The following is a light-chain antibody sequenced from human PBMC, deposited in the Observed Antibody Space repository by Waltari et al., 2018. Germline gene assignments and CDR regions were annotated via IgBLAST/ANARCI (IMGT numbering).Light chain of an antibody. CDR2: GAS. V-gene: IGKV3-15*01. Sequence: EIVMTQSPATLSVSPGERATLPCRAGQSVSSNLAWYQQKTGQAPRLLIYGASTSASGIPARFSGSGSGTEFTLTISSLESEDFAVYYCQQYNTWYTFGPGTKLEIK. CDR1: QSVSSN. J-gene: IGKJ2*01. CDR3: QQYNTWYT.